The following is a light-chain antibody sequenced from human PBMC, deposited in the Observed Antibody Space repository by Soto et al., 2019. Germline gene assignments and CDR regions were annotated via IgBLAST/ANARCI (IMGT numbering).Light chain of an antibody. CDR1: SSDDAGYNY. V-gene: IGLV2-8*01. Sequence: QSALTQPPSASGSPGQSVTISCTGTSSDDAGYNYVSWYQQYPGRAPKLMIYEVTKRPSGVPDRFSGSKSGNTAALTVSGLQAEDEADYYCSSYAASNNFYFVFGGGTKVTVL. J-gene: IGLJ3*02. CDR3: SSYAASNNFYFV. CDR2: EVT.